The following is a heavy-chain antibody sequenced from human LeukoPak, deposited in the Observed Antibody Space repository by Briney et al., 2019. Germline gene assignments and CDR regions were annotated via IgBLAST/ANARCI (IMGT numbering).Heavy chain of an antibody. CDR2: IIPIFDTT. CDR3: ASSFNGDYVDYYSDY. CDR1: GGTFSSYD. V-gene: IGHV1-69*05. J-gene: IGHJ4*02. D-gene: IGHD4-17*01. Sequence: SVKVSCKASGGTFSSYDISWVRQAPGQGLEWMGGIIPIFDTTNYAQKFQGRVTITTDESTSTAYMELSSLRSEDTAVYYCASSFNGDYVDYYSDYWGQGTLVTVSS.